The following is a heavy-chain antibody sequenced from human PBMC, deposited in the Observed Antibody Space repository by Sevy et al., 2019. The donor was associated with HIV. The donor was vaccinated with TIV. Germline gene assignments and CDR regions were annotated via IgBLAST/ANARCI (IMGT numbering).Heavy chain of an antibody. J-gene: IGHJ4*02. CDR1: EFTFSSYW. V-gene: IGHV3-74*01. Sequence: GGSLRLSCAASEFTFSSYWMHWVRQAPGKGLVWVSRINSDGSSTSYADSVKGRFTISRDNAKNTVYLQMNSLRDEDTAVYYCASRSQCSNGVCPFDYWGQGTLVTVSS. CDR2: INSDGSST. D-gene: IGHD2-8*01. CDR3: ASRSQCSNGVCPFDY.